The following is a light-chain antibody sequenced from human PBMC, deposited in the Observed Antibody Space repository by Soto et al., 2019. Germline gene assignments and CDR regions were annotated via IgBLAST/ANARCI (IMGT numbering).Light chain of an antibody. CDR1: QNVAGD. CDR2: RTS. CDR3: QEYNGRSS. Sequence: RVTTQSPATLSVSPGERATLSCRASQNVAGDLAWYQQKPGQAPRLLIYRTSTRATGIPARFSGSGSGTEFTLTISSLQSEDFAVYYCQEYNGRSSFGQGTMVEIK. V-gene: IGKV3-15*01. J-gene: IGKJ1*01.